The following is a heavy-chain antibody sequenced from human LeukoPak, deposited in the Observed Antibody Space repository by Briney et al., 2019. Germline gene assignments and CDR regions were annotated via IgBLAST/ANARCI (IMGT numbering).Heavy chain of an antibody. CDR3: ASPNYGGNPRLDAFDI. CDR2: IIPIFGTA. J-gene: IGHJ3*02. CDR1: GGTFSSYA. Sequence: ASVKVSCKASGGTFSSYAISWVRQAPGQGLEWMGGIIPIFGTANYAQKFQGRVTITADKSTSTAYMELSSLRSEDTAVYYCASPNYGGNPRLDAFDIWGQGTMVTVSS. V-gene: IGHV1-69*06. D-gene: IGHD4-23*01.